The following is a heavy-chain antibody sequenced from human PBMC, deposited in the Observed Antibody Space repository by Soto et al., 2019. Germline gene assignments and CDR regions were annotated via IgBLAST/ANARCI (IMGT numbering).Heavy chain of an antibody. J-gene: IGHJ5*02. V-gene: IGHV3-30-3*01. CDR3: ARDPPDGFDP. CDR2: ISYDGSNK. Sequence: SLRLSCAASGFTFSSYAMHWVRQAPGKGLEWVAVISYDGSNKYYADSVKGRFTISRDNSKNTLYLQMNSLRAEDTAVYYCARDPPDGFDPWGQGTLVPVSS. CDR1: GFTFSSYA.